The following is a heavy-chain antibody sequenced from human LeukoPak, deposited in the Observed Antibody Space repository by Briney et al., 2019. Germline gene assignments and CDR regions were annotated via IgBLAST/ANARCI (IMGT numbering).Heavy chain of an antibody. CDR1: DYSISNDYY. D-gene: IGHD4-17*01. Sequence: SETLSLTCDVSDYSISNDYYWSWIRQPPGKGLEWIGYIYYTGTTNYNPSLKSRVTISVDTSKNQFSLKLTSVTAADTAVYYCARPLQGRTVTLHYWGQGTLVTVSS. CDR2: IYYTGTT. CDR3: ARPLQGRTVTLHY. J-gene: IGHJ4*02. V-gene: IGHV4-59*01.